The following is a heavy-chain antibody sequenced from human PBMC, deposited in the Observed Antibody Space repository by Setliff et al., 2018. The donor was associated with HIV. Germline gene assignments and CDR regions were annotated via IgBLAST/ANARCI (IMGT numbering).Heavy chain of an antibody. Sequence: SETLSLTCTVSGYSISSDYWWGWIRQPPGKGLEWIGSIYHSGNTYYNPSLKSRVIISVDMSKNHVVLTMTNMDPKDTGTYYCARLAMSSKWYYNGFDSWGQGTLVTVSS. CDR2: IYHSGNT. D-gene: IGHD6-13*01. CDR1: GYSISSDYW. CDR3: ARLAMSSKWYYNGFDS. J-gene: IGHJ4*02. V-gene: IGHV4-38-2*02.